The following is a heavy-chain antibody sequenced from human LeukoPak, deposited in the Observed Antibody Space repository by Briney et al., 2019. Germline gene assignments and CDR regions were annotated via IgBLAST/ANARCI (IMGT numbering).Heavy chain of an antibody. CDR2: IYSDNT. V-gene: IGHV3-53*01. J-gene: IGHJ4*02. Sequence: GGSLRLSCTVSGFTVSSNSMSWVRQAPGKGLEWVSFIYSDNTHYSDSVKGRFTISRDNSKNTLYLQMNSLRAEDTAVYYCARPVGATFFDYWGQGTLVTVSS. D-gene: IGHD1-26*01. CDR1: GFTVSSNS. CDR3: ARPVGATFFDY.